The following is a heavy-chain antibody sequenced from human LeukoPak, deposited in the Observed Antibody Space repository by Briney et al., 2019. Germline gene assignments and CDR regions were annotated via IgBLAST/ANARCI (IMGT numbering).Heavy chain of an antibody. CDR2: IYNSGST. J-gene: IGHJ2*01. V-gene: IGHV4-59*08. Sequence: SETLSLTCTVSGGSISGYYWSWIRQPPGKGLEWIGYIYNSGSTNYNPSLKSRVTISVDMSENRFSLRLSSVTAADTAVYYCARLGMGYASGSYSWFFDLWGRGTLVTVSS. D-gene: IGHD3-10*01. CDR3: ARLGMGYASGSYSWFFDL. CDR1: GGSISGYY.